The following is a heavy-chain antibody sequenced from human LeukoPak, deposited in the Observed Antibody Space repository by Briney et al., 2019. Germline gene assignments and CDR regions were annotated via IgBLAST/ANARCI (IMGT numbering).Heavy chain of an antibody. CDR3: ARHREWELLPYFDY. D-gene: IGHD1-26*01. CDR1: GGSISSYY. J-gene: IGHJ4*02. CDR2: IYYSGST. V-gene: IGHV4-59*08. Sequence: SETLSLTCTVSGGSISSYYWSWIRQPPGKGLGWIGYIYYSGSTNYNPSLKSRVTISVDTSKNQFSLKLSSVTAADTAMYYCARHREWELLPYFDYWGQGTLVTVSS.